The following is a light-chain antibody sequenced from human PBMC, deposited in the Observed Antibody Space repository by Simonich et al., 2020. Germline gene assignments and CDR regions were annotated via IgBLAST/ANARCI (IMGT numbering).Light chain of an antibody. V-gene: IGLV2-11*01. CDR3: CSYAGSSTWV. J-gene: IGLJ3*02. Sequence: QSALTQPRSVSVSPGQSVTISCTGTSSDVGGYNYVSWYQQHPGKAPKLMIYDVSKRPSGVPDSFSGSKSGNTASLTISGLQAEDEADYYCCSYAGSSTWVFGGGTKLTVL. CDR2: DVS. CDR1: SSDVGGYNY.